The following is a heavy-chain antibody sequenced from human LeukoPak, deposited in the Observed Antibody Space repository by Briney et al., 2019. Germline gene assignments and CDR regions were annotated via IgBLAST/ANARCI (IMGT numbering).Heavy chain of an antibody. V-gene: IGHV3-21*01. CDR2: ISSSSSYI. D-gene: IGHD6-13*01. Sequence: SGGSLRLSCAASGFTFSSYSMNWARQAPGKGLEWVSSISSSSSYIHYADSVKGRFTISRDNAKNSLYLQMNSLRAEDTAVYYCAKDPELPGYSSSWPYWGQGTLVTVSS. CDR1: GFTFSSYS. CDR3: AKDPELPGYSSSWPY. J-gene: IGHJ4*02.